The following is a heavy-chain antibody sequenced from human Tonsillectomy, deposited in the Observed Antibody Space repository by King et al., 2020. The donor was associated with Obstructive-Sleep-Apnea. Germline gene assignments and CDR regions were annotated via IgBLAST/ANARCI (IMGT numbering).Heavy chain of an antibody. CDR3: ATVTTVALDAFDI. J-gene: IGHJ3*02. CDR1: GYPFTSYA. V-gene: IGHV1-3*01. Sequence: QLVQSGAEVKKPGASVKVSCKASGYPFTSYAIHWVRQAPGQRLEWMGWINAGNGNTKYSEKFQGRVTITRDTSASTGYMELSSPRSEDTAVYYCATVTTVALDAFDIWGQGTMVTVSS. D-gene: IGHD4-23*01. CDR2: INAGNGNT.